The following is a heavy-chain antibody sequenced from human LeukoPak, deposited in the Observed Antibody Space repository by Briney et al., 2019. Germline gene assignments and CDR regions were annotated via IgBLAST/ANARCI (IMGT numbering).Heavy chain of an antibody. CDR3: AREASQIKDMDL. CDR2: INSDGSST. Sequence: GGSLRLSCAASGFTLSGNWMHWVRQAPGKGLVWVSRINSDGSSTSYADSVKGRFTISRDNAKNTLYLQMNSLRAEDTAVYYCAREASQIKDMDLWGQGTTVTVSS. J-gene: IGHJ6*02. V-gene: IGHV3-74*01. CDR1: GFTLSGNW.